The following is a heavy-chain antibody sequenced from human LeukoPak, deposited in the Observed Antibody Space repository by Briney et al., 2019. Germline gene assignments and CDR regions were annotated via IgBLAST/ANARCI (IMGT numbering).Heavy chain of an antibody. CDR2: ISSSSSYI. CDR1: GITFSSYS. V-gene: IGHV3-21*01. D-gene: IGHD6-19*01. Sequence: GGSLSLSCVVSGITFSSYSMNWVRQAPGKGLEWVSSISSSSSYIYYTDSVKGRFTISRDNAKNSLYLQMNSLRAEDTAVYYCARDPYSSGWTKAYYFDYWGQGTLVTVSS. CDR3: ARDPYSSGWTKAYYFDY. J-gene: IGHJ4*02.